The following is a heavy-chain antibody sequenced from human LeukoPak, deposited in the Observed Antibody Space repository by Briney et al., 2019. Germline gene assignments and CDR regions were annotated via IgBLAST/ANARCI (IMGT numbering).Heavy chain of an antibody. Sequence: SQTLSLTCAISGDSVSSNSATWNWIRQSPSRGLEWLGGTYYRSKWYKYYAVSVKGRITINPDTSKNQFSLKLSSVTAADTAVYYCARGPGTALVRGGLYWGLGTLVTVSS. D-gene: IGHD5-18*01. V-gene: IGHV6-1*01. CDR2: TYYRSKWYK. CDR1: GDSVSSNSAT. J-gene: IGHJ4*02. CDR3: ARGPGTALVRGGLY.